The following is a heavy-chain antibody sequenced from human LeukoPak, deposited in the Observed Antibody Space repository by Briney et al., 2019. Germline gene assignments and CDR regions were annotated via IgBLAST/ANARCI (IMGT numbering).Heavy chain of an antibody. Sequence: GGSLRLSCAASGFTIGPYAMYWVRQGPGRGLEWVSVIKADGSGTFYADSVRGRLTTSRDNSKNSLYLQMNSLTSEDTALYYCATWAFYHNLDVWGQGTTVSVSS. D-gene: IGHD2/OR15-2a*01. CDR1: GFTIGPYA. CDR2: IKADGSGT. CDR3: ATWAFYHNLDV. V-gene: IGHV3-43*02. J-gene: IGHJ6*02.